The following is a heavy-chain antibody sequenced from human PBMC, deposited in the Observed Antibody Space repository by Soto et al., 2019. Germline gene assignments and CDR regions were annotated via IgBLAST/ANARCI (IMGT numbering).Heavy chain of an antibody. CDR2: MNPNSGNT. J-gene: IGHJ6*02. CDR1: GYTFTSYD. CDR3: ASQRLGRYYYYYGMDV. Sequence: AAVKVSCKASGYTFTSYDINWVRQATGQGLEWMGWMNPNSGNTGYAQKFQGRVTMTRNTSISTAYMELSSLRSEDTAVYYCASQRLGRYYYYYGMDVWGQGTTVAVSS. D-gene: IGHD1-1*01. V-gene: IGHV1-8*01.